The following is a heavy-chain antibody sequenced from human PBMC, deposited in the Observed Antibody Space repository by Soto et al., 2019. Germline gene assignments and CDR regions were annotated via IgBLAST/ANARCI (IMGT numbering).Heavy chain of an antibody. CDR3: VKQAHGLDGVAFDY. Sequence: GGSLRLSGSASGFIFSESTIYWVRQVPGKGLEAISAVSTSGSSTYYADSVKDRFTISRDNSKNTLFLQMGSLRPEDTAIYYCVKQAHGLDGVAFDYWGQGTQVTVSS. D-gene: IGHD2-15*01. J-gene: IGHJ4*02. CDR2: VSTSGSST. V-gene: IGHV3-64D*06. CDR1: GFIFSEST.